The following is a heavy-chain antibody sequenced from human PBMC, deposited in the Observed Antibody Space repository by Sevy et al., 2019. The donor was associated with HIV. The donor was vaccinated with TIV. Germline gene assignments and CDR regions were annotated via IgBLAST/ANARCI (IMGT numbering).Heavy chain of an antibody. J-gene: IGHJ3*02. CDR3: ARDTFDKRTYCIRNDPVLCTFDI. D-gene: IGHD2-21*01. CDR1: GASLSSGPSY. V-gene: IGHV4-61*02. CDR2: IHAGGTT. Sequence: SETLSLTCTVSGASLSSGPSYWTWIRQPAGKGLEWIGRIHAGGTTNYNPSLKSQVTISVDTSKNQFSLRLTSVTAADTAVYYCARDTFDKRTYCIRNDPVLCTFDIWGPGTTVTVSS.